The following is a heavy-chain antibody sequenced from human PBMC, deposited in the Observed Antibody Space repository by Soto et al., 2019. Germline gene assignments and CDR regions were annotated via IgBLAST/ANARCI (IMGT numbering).Heavy chain of an antibody. D-gene: IGHD2-2*01. Sequence: GGSQILSCAASGVTISSYSGSLIRPAPGKGLEWVSGISGSGGSTYYADSVKGRFTISRDNSKNTLYVQMNSLRAEDTAVYYCAQRASEKYQRFMDVWGKGTTVTVS. V-gene: IGHV3-23*01. CDR1: GVTISSYS. CDR3: AQRASEKYQRFMDV. CDR2: ISGSGGST. J-gene: IGHJ6*03.